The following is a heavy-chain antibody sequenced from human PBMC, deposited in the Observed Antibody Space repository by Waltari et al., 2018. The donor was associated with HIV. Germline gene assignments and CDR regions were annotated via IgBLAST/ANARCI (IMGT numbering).Heavy chain of an antibody. CDR1: GFSVRNHW. J-gene: IGHJ4*02. CDR3: ARASHYIEFSTFDGDYYFDL. CDR2: INRDGRTR. Sequence: VQLVESGGGSIKTGGSLRLSCAGSGFSVRNHWMDWVRQGPGKGLGGVERINRDGRTRNYADDVKGRFVISRDNSRNTVYLQLNSVKVEDTAVYFCARASHYIEFSTFDGDYYFDLWGRGTRVAVSS. D-gene: IGHD3-9*01. V-gene: IGHV3-74*01.